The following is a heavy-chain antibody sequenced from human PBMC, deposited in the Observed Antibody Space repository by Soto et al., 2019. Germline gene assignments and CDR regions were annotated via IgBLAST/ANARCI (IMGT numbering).Heavy chain of an antibody. D-gene: IGHD6-13*01. J-gene: IGHJ4*02. Sequence: EVQLVESGGGLVQPGRSLRLSCVASGFTFDDYVMHWVRQTPGKGLEWVSGISWNSDTIGYADSVKGRFTISRDNAKNSLYLQMNSLRPEDTALYYCAKAASISLDNWGQGTLVTVSS. CDR1: GFTFDDYV. CDR3: AKAASISLDN. V-gene: IGHV3-9*01. CDR2: ISWNSDTI.